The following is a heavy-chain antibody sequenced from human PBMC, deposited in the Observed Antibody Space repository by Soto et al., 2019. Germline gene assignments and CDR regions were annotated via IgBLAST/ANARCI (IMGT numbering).Heavy chain of an antibody. J-gene: IGHJ5*02. CDR3: AREEWELGGHWFHP. V-gene: IGHV5-10-1*01. D-gene: IGHD1-26*01. CDR2: IDPNDSYT. Sequence: PGESLKISCNASGFRFTNFWISWVRQMPGKGLEWMGKIDPNDSYTKYSPSFQGHVTISVDKSISTAYLHWSSLKASDTAMYFCAREEWELGGHWFHPWGQGTLVTVSS. CDR1: GFRFTNFW.